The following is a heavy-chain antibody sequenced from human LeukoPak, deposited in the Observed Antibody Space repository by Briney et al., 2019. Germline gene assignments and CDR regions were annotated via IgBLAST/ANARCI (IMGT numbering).Heavy chain of an antibody. D-gene: IGHD4-17*01. CDR1: GFTFSNFA. Sequence: PGGSLRLSXAASGFTFSNFAMTWVRQAPGKGREWVSSISDSGGSTYYADSVKGRFTISRDNYKNTLYLQMNSLRAEDTAVYYCARDPNGNYVGAFDFQRWGLGTLVTVSS. CDR2: ISDSGGST. V-gene: IGHV3-23*01. J-gene: IGHJ1*01. CDR3: ARDPNGNYVGAFDFQR.